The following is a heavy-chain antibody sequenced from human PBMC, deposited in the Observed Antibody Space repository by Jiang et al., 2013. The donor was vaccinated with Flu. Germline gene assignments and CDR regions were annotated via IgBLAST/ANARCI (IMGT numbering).Heavy chain of an antibody. D-gene: IGHD6-13*01. CDR3: ARAPYSSSWDRSNWFDP. CDR1: GGSISSSSYY. Sequence: GPGLVKPSETLSLTCTVSGGSISSSSYYWGWIRQPPGKGLEWIGSIYYSGSTYYNPSLKSRVTISVDTSKNQFSLKLSSVTAADTAVYYCARAPYSSSWDRSNWFDPWGQGTPGHRLL. CDR2: IYYSGST. J-gene: IGHJ5*02. V-gene: IGHV4-39*07.